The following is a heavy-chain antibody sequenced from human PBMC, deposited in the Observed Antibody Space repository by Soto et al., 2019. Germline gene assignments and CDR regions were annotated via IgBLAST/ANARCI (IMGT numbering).Heavy chain of an antibody. CDR2: ISAYNGNT. CDR3: ARDTYYDILTGYSPFDY. J-gene: IGHJ4*03. D-gene: IGHD3-9*01. Sequence: QVQLVQSGAEVKKPGASVKVSCKASGYTFTSYGISWVRQAPGQGLEWMGWISAYNGNTNYAQKLQGRVTMTTDTSTSTAYMELRSLRSDDTAVYYCARDTYYDILTGYSPFDYWGQGTMVTVSS. CDR1: GYTFTSYG. V-gene: IGHV1-18*01.